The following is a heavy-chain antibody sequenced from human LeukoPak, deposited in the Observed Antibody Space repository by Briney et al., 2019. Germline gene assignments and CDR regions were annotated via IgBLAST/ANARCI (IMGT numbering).Heavy chain of an antibody. Sequence: PGGSLRLSCAASGFTFSNYWMAWVRQAPGKGPEWVANINLDGSQKYYADSVKGRFTISRDNSKNTLSLQVSSLRTEDTAVYYCAKDRYSYAFEYSDSWGQGTLVTVSS. CDR1: GFTFSNYW. CDR2: INLDGSQK. V-gene: IGHV3-7*01. D-gene: IGHD5-18*01. J-gene: IGHJ4*02. CDR3: AKDRYSYAFEYSDS.